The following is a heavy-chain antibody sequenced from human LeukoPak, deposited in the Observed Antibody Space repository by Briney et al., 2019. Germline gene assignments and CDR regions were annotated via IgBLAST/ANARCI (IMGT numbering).Heavy chain of an antibody. CDR1: GGSISSYY. D-gene: IGHD5-18*01. J-gene: IGHJ4*02. CDR2: IYYSGST. CDR3: ATLGYSYGTDY. V-gene: IGHV4-59*08. Sequence: SETLSLTCTVSGGSISSYYWSWIRQPPGKGLEWIGYIYYSGSTNYNPPLKSRVTISVDTSKNQFSLKLSSVTAADTAVYYCATLGYSYGTDYWGQGTLVTVSS.